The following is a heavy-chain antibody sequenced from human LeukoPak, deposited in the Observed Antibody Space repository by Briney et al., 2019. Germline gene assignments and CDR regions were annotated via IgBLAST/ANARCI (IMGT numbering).Heavy chain of an antibody. J-gene: IGHJ4*02. CDR3: ATFVAQYYYDSSGSFDY. D-gene: IGHD3-22*01. CDR2: IIPIFGTA. V-gene: IGHV1-69*13. CDR1: GGTFSSYA. Sequence: SVKVSCKASGGTFSSYAISWVRQAPGQGLEWMGGIIPIFGTANYAQKFQGRVTITADESTSTAYMELSSLRSEDTAVYYCATFVAQYYYDSSGSFDYWGQGTLVTVSS.